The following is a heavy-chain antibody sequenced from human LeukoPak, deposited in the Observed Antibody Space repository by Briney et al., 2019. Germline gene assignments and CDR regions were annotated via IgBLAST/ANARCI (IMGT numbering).Heavy chain of an antibody. Sequence: PSETLSLTCAVYSGSLSGYYWTWIRQPPGKGLEWIGEINNSGSTNYNPSLKSRVTISVDTSKNHFSLKLTSVTAADTAVYYCARGRRVAAGTPYYYGMDVWGQGTTVTVSS. CDR2: INNSGST. CDR3: ARGRRVAAGTPYYYGMDV. J-gene: IGHJ6*02. V-gene: IGHV4-34*01. D-gene: IGHD6-13*01. CDR1: SGSLSGYY.